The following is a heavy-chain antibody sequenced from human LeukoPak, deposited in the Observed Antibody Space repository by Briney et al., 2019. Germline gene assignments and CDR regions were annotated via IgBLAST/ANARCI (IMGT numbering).Heavy chain of an antibody. CDR1: GFSFSNYW. CDR2: IKQDGSEK. J-gene: IGHJ3*02. Sequence: GGSLRLSCAASGFSFSNYWMSWVRQAPGKGLDWVANIKQDGSEKNYVDSVKGRFTISRDNAKNSLHLQMNSLRAEDTAVYYCARGGLWFGDNVFDIWGRGTMVTVSS. CDR3: ARGGLWFGDNVFDI. D-gene: IGHD3-10*01. V-gene: IGHV3-7*03.